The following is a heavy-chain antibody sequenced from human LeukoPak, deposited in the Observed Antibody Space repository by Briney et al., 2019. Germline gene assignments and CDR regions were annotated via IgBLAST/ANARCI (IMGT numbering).Heavy chain of an antibody. J-gene: IGHJ4*02. CDR2: IKFHGHET. V-gene: IGHV3-30*02. D-gene: IGHD1-1*01. Sequence: GGSLRLSCVASGFNFNNYDLHWVRQAPGKGLEWVAFIKFHGHETFYADSVGGRFTFSGDNSRNTVYLRMNSLRSEDTAVYYCAREAPICRNADCRTGFDYWGQGTLVAVSS. CDR1: GFNFNNYD. CDR3: AREAPICRNADCRTGFDY.